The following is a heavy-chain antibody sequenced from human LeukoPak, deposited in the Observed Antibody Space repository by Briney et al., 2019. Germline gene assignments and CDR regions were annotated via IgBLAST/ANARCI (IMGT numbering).Heavy chain of an antibody. CDR2: IYSGGST. Sequence: GGSLRLSCAASGFTVSSNYMSWVRQAPGKGLEWVSVIYSGGSTYYADSVKGRFTISRDNSKNTLYLQMNSLRAEDTAVYYCATSVVVTAIRTRVFDYWGQGTLVTVSS. J-gene: IGHJ4*02. D-gene: IGHD2-21*02. CDR3: ATSVVVTAIRTRVFDY. CDR1: GFTVSSNY. V-gene: IGHV3-53*01.